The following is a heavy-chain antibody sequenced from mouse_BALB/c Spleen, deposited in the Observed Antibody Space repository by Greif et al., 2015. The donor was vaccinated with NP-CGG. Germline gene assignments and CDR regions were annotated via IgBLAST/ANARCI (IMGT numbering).Heavy chain of an antibody. CDR1: GFTFSSYT. CDR2: ISSGGSYT. J-gene: IGHJ4*01. V-gene: IGHV5-6-4*01. Sequence: EVMLVESGGGLVKPGGSLELSCAASGFTFSSYTMSWVRQTPEKRLEWVATISSGGSYTYYPDSVKGRFTISRDNAKNTLYLQMSSLKSEDTAMYYCTRGGDRYAMDYWGQGTSVTVSS. CDR3: TRGGDRYAMDY.